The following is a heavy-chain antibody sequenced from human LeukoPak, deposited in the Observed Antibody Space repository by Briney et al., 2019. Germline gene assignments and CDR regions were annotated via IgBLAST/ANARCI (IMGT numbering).Heavy chain of an antibody. J-gene: IGHJ5*02. Sequence: ASVKVSCKASGDTFSSYAISWVRQAPGQGLEWMGGIIPIFGTANYAQKFQGRVTITADESTGTAYMELSSLRSEDTAVYYCARDQIFGVVALFDPWGQGTLVTVSS. D-gene: IGHD3-3*01. CDR2: IIPIFGTA. CDR3: ARDQIFGVVALFDP. V-gene: IGHV1-69*01. CDR1: GDTFSSYA.